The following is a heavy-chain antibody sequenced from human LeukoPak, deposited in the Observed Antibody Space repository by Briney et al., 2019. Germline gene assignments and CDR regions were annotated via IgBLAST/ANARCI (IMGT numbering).Heavy chain of an antibody. D-gene: IGHD3-3*01. CDR3: ASRTYYDVLQNWFDP. Sequence: SETLSLTCTVSGGSISSSSYYWGWIRQPPGKGLEWIGSIYYSGSTYYNPSLKSRVTISVDTSKNQFSLKLSSVTAADTAVYYCASRTYYDVLQNWFDPWGQGTLVTVSS. J-gene: IGHJ5*02. CDR2: IYYSGST. CDR1: GGSISSSSYY. V-gene: IGHV4-39*07.